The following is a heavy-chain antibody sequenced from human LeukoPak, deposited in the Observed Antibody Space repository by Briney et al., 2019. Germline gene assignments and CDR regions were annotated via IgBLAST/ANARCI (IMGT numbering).Heavy chain of an antibody. CDR1: GGSISSGSYS. CDR2: FFYTGNT. J-gene: IGHJ3*02. CDR3: TRGAGSTTSNDAFDI. V-gene: IGHV4-30-4*07. Sequence: SETLSLTCAVSGGSISSGSYSWGWIRQPPGKGLEWIGYFFYTGNTYYNASLKSRVTISVDTSKNQFSLKVSSVTAADTAVYYCTRGAGSTTSNDAFDIWGQGTMVTVSS. D-gene: IGHD1-1*01.